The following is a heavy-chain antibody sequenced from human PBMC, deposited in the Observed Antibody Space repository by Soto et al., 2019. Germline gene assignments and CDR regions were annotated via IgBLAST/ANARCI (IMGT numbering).Heavy chain of an antibody. J-gene: IGHJ4*02. CDR3: ATDPGGGGY. CDR1: GFTVSNNY. D-gene: IGHD3-10*01. CDR2: IYSGGYT. Sequence: EVQLVESGGGLIQPGGSLRLSCAVSGFTVSNNYMSWVRQAPGKGLEGVSVIYSGGYTAYGDSVKGRFTISRDNSKTTPSPQLNRLGAAAPAGFNCATDPGGGGYWGQGTLVTVSS. V-gene: IGHV3-53*01.